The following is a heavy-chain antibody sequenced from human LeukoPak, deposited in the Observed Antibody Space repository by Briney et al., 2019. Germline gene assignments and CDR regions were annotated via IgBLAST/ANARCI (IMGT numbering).Heavy chain of an antibody. J-gene: IGHJ6*03. Sequence: SETLSLTCTVSGGSISSYYWSWIRQPPGKGLEWIGYIYYSGSTNYNPSLKSRVTISVDTSKNQFSLKLSPVTAADTAVYYCGSGYSYGYPYYYYYMDVWGKGTTVTVSS. CDR1: GGSISSYY. CDR2: IYYSGST. D-gene: IGHD5-18*01. CDR3: GSGYSYGYPYYYYYMDV. V-gene: IGHV4-59*01.